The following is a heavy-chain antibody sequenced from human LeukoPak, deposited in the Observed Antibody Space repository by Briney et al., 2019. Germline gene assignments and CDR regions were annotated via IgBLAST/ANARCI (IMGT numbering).Heavy chain of an antibody. Sequence: SETLSLTCSVPGGSISSHYWSWIRQPPGKGLEWIGYIYYSGSTKYNPSLKSRVTISLGMSKNQFSLKLCSVTAADTAVYYCARLPMAVTPHVDYWGQGTLVTVSS. V-gene: IGHV4-59*11. CDR2: IYYSGST. CDR3: ARLPMAVTPHVDY. J-gene: IGHJ4*02. CDR1: GGSISSHY. D-gene: IGHD2-21*02.